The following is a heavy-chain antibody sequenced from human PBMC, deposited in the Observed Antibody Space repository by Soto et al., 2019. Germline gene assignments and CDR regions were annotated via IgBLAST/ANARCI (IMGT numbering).Heavy chain of an antibody. CDR1: GFTFSSYA. Sequence: EVQLLESGGGLVQPGGSLRLSCAASGFTFSSYAMTWVRQAPGKGLEWVSVITGGVGVTYYADSVKGRFTISRDNSKNTLYLQMNSLRAEDTAVYNCATFHGETFNKWSFHYWGQGTLVTVSS. V-gene: IGHV3-23*01. J-gene: IGHJ4*02. D-gene: IGHD2-15*01. CDR3: ATFHGETFNKWSFHY. CDR2: ITGGVGVT.